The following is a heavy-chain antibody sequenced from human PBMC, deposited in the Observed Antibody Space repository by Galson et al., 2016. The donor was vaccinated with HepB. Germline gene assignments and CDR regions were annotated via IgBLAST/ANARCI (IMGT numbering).Heavy chain of an antibody. CDR1: GFTFSEHY. Sequence: SLRLSCAASGFTFSEHYMSWIRQAPGKGLEWVSYITTSGSTMYYAESVKGRFTISRDNAKNSQYLQMNSLRPEDTAIYYCARERRFCSDIHCHTPDYWGRGTLVTVSS. CDR2: ITTSGSTM. J-gene: IGHJ4*02. CDR3: ARERRFCSDIHCHTPDY. D-gene: IGHD2-15*01. V-gene: IGHV3-11*01.